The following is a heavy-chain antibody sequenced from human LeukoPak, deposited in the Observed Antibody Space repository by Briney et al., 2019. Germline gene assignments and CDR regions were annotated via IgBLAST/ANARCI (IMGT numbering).Heavy chain of an antibody. D-gene: IGHD6-13*01. V-gene: IGHV3-49*04. CDR1: GFTFGDYA. Sequence: GGSPRLSCTASGFTFGDYAMSWVRQAPGKGLEWVGFIRSKAYGGTTEYAASVKGRFTISRDDSKSIAYLQMNSLKTEDTAVYYCTRDRQQLEFDYWGQGTLVTVSS. J-gene: IGHJ4*02. CDR3: TRDRQQLEFDY. CDR2: IRSKAYGGTT.